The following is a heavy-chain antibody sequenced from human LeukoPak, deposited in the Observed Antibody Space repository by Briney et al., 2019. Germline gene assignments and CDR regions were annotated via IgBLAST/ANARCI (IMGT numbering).Heavy chain of an antibody. D-gene: IGHD3-9*01. Sequence: QPGGSLTLSCAASGFTFSSHGMHWLRQAPGKGLEWLAVISYDGSNKYYADSVKGRITMSRDNSKNTLYLQMKSVRDEDTAVYYCAKDRANAYYDILTPAGSMDVWGKGTTVTVSS. CDR1: GFTFSSHG. J-gene: IGHJ6*04. V-gene: IGHV3-30*18. CDR2: ISYDGSNK. CDR3: AKDRANAYYDILTPAGSMDV.